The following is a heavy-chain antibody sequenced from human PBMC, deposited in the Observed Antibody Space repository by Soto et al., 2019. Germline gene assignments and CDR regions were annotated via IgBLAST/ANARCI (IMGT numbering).Heavy chain of an antibody. CDR1: GFTFSSYS. D-gene: IGHD3-22*01. CDR2: ISSSSSTI. V-gene: IGHV3-48*02. CDR3: ARVLIPTRDSSAPSYTDY. Sequence: GGSLRLSCAASGFTFSSYSMNWVRQAPGKGLEWVSYISSSSSTIYYADSVKGRFTISRDNAKNSLYLQMNSLRDEDTAVYYCARVLIPTRDSSAPSYTDYWGQGTLVTVSS. J-gene: IGHJ4*02.